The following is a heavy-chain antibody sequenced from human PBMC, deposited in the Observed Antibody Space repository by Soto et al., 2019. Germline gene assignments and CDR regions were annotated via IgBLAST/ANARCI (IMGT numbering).Heavy chain of an antibody. Sequence: SETLSLTCTVSGGSISSYYWSWIRQPPGKGLEWIGYIYYSGSTNYNPSLKSRVTISVDTSKNQFSLKLSSVTAADTAVYYCARILAVAGYNWFDPWGQGTLVTVSS. CDR2: IYYSGST. D-gene: IGHD6-19*01. J-gene: IGHJ5*02. CDR1: GGSISSYY. V-gene: IGHV4-59*08. CDR3: ARILAVAGYNWFDP.